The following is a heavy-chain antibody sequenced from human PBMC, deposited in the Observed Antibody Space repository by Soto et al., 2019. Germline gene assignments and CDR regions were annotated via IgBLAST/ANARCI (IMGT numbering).Heavy chain of an antibody. Sequence: SGPTLVNPTRPRTLTCTVSGFSLSGTGMRVTWIRQPPGKALEWFARIDWEDTNLYSTSRKTMLSISKDTSKNQVVLTMTNMDPADTATYYCARACYGMDVWGPGTTVTVSS. J-gene: IGHJ6*02. CDR1: GFSLSGTGMR. CDR2: IDWEDTN. CDR3: ARACYGMDV. V-gene: IGHV2-70*04.